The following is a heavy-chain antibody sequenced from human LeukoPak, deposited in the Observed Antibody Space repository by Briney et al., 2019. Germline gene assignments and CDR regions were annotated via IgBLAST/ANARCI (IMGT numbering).Heavy chain of an antibody. CDR1: GDSISSTSYY. CDR3: ARINWGSIDY. D-gene: IGHD7-27*01. V-gene: IGHV4-39*07. J-gene: IGHJ4*02. Sequence: PSETLSLTCSVSGDSISSTSYYWGWIRQPPGKGLEWIGEINQSGSTNYNPSLKSRVNISVDTSKNQFSLKLSSVTAADTAVYYCARINWGSIDYWGQGTLVTVSS. CDR2: INQSGST.